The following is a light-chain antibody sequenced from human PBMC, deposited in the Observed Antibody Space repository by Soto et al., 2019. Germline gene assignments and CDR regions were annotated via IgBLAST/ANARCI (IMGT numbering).Light chain of an antibody. J-gene: IGKJ1*01. Sequence: EIVLTQSPGTLSLSPGERATLSCRASQSVSSSYLAWYQQKPGQAPRLLIYCVSSRATGIPDRFSGSGSGTHFTLTISRLEPEDFEVYYCQQYGSSSWTFGQGTKVEIK. CDR2: CVS. CDR1: QSVSSSY. CDR3: QQYGSSSWT. V-gene: IGKV3-20*01.